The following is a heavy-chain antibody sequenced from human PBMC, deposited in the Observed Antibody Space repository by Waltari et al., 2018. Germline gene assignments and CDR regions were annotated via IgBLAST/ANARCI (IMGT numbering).Heavy chain of an antibody. J-gene: IGHJ3*01. CDR2: ISYAGTT. D-gene: IGHD5-12*01. V-gene: IGHV4-39*01. Sequence: QLQLQESGPGPVKTSETLSLTCSVSGGSIDTPKHYWSWIRQPPGQGLECIGTISYAGTTYTNPSLRSRLTMSRDTSKNQLSLTLGSTTAADTAVYYCATYIGASVGTAAFDVWGQGTMVTVSS. CDR1: GGSIDTPKHY. CDR3: ATYIGASVGTAAFDV.